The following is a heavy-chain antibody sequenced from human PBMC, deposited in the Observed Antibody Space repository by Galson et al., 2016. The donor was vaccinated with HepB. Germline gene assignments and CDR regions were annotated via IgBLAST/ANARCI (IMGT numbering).Heavy chain of an antibody. CDR3: ASRGFGELLPNWFDP. D-gene: IGHD3-10*01. J-gene: IGHJ5*02. CDR2: IYSGGNT. V-gene: IGHV3-53*01. Sequence: SLRLSCAASGFTVSSTYMTWVRQAPGKGLEWVSGIYSGGNTYYADSVKGRFTISRDNSKSTLYLQMNSLRVEDTAVYYCASRGFGELLPNWFDPWGQGTLVTVSS. CDR1: GFTVSSTY.